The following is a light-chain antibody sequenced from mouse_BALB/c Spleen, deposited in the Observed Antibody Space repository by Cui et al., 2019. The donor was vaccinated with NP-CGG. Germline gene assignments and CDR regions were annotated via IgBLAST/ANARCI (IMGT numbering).Light chain of an antibody. CDR2: GTN. V-gene: IGLV1*01. CDR3: II. CDR1: TGAVTTSNY. J-gene: IGLJ3*01. Sequence: QAVVTQESALTTSPGETVTLTCRPSTGAVTTSNYANWVQEKPDHLFTGLIGGTNNRAPGVPARFSGSLIGDKAALTITGAQTEDEAIYFSIIFGSGTKVTVL.